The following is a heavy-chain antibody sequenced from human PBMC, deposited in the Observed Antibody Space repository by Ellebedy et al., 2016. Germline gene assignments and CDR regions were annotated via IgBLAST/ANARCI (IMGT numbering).Heavy chain of an antibody. Sequence: SGPTLVXPTQTLTLTCTFSGFSLSTSGVGVGWIRQPPGKALERLALIYWDDGKRYSPSLKSRLTVTKDASKNQVVLTMTNMDPVDTATYYCAHRQMATVPAQIYYFNYWGQGTLVTVSS. V-gene: IGHV2-5*02. CDR3: AHRQMATVPAQIYYFNY. J-gene: IGHJ4*02. CDR2: IYWDDGK. CDR1: GFSLSTSGVG. D-gene: IGHD5-24*01.